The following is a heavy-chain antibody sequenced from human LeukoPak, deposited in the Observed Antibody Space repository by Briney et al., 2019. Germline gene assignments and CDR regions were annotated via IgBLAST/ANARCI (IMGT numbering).Heavy chain of an antibody. CDR1: GYPISSGYH. D-gene: IGHD4-23*01. CDR2: VYRSGST. CDR3: ARHENSQDAFDI. J-gene: IGHJ3*02. Sequence: PSETLSLTCVVSGYPISSGYHWGWIRQPPGEGLEWIGSVYRSGSTYYNPSLKSRVTISVDTSKNQFSLKLSSVTAADTAVYYCARHENSQDAFDIWGQGTMVTVSS. V-gene: IGHV4-38-2*01.